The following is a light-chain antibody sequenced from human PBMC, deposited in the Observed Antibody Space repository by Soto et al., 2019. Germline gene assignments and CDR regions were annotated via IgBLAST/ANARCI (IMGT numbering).Light chain of an antibody. J-gene: IGKJ1*01. V-gene: IGKV1-5*01. CDR2: DGS. CDR3: QQYNSYFTWT. Sequence: IQLTQSPSTLSASDGDRVTITCRASQSISRWLAWYQQRPGKAPKLLIYDGSSLDTGVPSGFSGSGSGTEFTLTINSLQPADFATDYCQQYNSYFTWTFGQGTKVDIK. CDR1: QSISRW.